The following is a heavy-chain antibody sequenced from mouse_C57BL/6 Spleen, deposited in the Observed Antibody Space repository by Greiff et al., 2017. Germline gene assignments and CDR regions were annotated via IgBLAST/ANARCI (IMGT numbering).Heavy chain of an antibody. CDR2: IYPGDGDT. D-gene: IGHD2-12*01. CDR3: AREEVFTTEYYYAMDY. J-gene: IGHJ4*01. CDR1: GYAFSSYW. Sequence: QVQLQQSGAELVKPGASVKISCKASGYAFSSYWMNWVKQRPGKGLEWIGQIYPGDGDTNYNGKFKGKATLTADKSSSTAYMQLSSLTSEGSAVYFFAREEVFTTEYYYAMDYWGQGTSVTVSS. V-gene: IGHV1-80*01.